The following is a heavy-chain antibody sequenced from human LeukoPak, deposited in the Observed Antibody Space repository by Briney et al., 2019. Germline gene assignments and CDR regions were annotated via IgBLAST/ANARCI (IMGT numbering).Heavy chain of an antibody. CDR3: ARDRTDYGDIYYFDY. V-gene: IGHV3-33*01. J-gene: IGHJ4*02. CDR1: GFTFSSYG. D-gene: IGHD4-17*01. CDR2: IWYDGSNK. Sequence: GSLRLSCAASGFTFSSYGMHWVRQAPGKGLEWVAVIWYDGSNKYYADSVKGRFTISGDNSKNTLYLQMNSLRAEDTAVYYCARDRTDYGDIYYFDYWGQGTLVTVSS.